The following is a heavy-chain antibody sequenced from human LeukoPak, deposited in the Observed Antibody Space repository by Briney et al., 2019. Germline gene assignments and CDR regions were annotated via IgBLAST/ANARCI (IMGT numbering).Heavy chain of an antibody. V-gene: IGHV5-51*01. J-gene: IGHJ4*02. CDR2: IYPGDSDA. Sequence: GESLKISCKGSGYSFTSYWIGWVRQMPGKGLEWMGIIYPGDSDARYSPSFQGQVTISADKSISTAYLQWSSLKASDTAMYYCARLGEYCSSTSCYFDYWGQGTLVTVSS. CDR1: GYSFTSYW. CDR3: ARLGEYCSSTSCYFDY. D-gene: IGHD2-2*01.